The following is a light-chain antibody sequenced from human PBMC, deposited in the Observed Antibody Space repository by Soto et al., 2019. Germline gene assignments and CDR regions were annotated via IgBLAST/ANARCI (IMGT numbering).Light chain of an antibody. V-gene: IGKV1-9*01. CDR2: GAS. Sequence: DIQLTQSPSFLSASVGDRVTITCRAGQGISSYLAWYQQKPGKAPKLLIYGASTLQSGVPSRVSGSGSGTEFTLTLSSLQPEDFATYYCQQFNSYPPSFGGGTKLEIK. J-gene: IGKJ4*01. CDR3: QQFNSYPPS. CDR1: QGISSY.